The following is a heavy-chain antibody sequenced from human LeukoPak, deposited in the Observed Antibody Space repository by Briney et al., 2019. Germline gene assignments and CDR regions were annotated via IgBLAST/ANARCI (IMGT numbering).Heavy chain of an antibody. CDR3: ARGFQQLTRYFDY. CDR2: IYSSRST. CDR1: GPSVSGSNYS. D-gene: IGHD6-13*01. J-gene: IGHJ4*02. Sequence: SETLSLTCAVSGPSVSGSNYSWGWIRQPPGKGLEWIGNIYSSRSTYYNASLQSRVTISVDTSKNQFSLKLSSVTAADTAVYYCARGFQQLTRYFDYWGQGTLVTVSS. V-gene: IGHV4-39*07.